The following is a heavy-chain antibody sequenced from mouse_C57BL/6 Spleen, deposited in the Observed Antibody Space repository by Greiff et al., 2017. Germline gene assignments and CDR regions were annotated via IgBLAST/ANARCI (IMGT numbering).Heavy chain of an antibody. J-gene: IGHJ1*03. Sequence: VQLQQSVAELVRPGASVKLSCTASGFHIKNTYMHWVKQRPEQGLEWIGRIDPANGNTKYAPKFQGKAPITADTASNTAYLQLSSLTSEDTAIYYCARGIYYDYDRYFDVWGTGTTVTVSS. CDR3: ARGIYYDYDRYFDV. CDR1: GFHIKNTY. V-gene: IGHV14-3*01. D-gene: IGHD2-4*01. CDR2: IDPANGNT.